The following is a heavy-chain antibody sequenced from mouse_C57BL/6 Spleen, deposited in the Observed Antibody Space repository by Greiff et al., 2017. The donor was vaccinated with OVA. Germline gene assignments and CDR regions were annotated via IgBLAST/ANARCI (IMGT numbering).Heavy chain of an antibody. V-gene: IGHV10-3*01. CDR1: GFTFNTYA. Sequence: EVKLMESGGGLVQPKGSLKLSCAASGFTFNTYAMHWVRQAPGKGLEWVARIRSKSSNYATYYADSVKDRFTISRDDSQSMLYLQMNNLKTEDTAMYYCVRGGDYDGYYVYAMDYWGQGTSVTVSS. CDR2: IRSKSSNYAT. CDR3: VRGGDYDGYYVYAMDY. D-gene: IGHD2-3*01. J-gene: IGHJ4*01.